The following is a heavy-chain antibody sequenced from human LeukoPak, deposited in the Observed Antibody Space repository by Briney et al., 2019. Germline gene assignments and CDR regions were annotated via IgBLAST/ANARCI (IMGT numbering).Heavy chain of an antibody. J-gene: IGHJ3*02. CDR2: ISSSSSTI. CDR3: ARDSRQSFDI. CDR1: GFTFSSYS. V-gene: IGHV3-48*04. Sequence: GGSLRLSCAASGFTFSSYSMNWVRQAPGKGLEWVAYISSSSSTIYYADSVKGRFTISRDNAKNSLYLQMNSLRAEDTAVYYCARDSRQSFDIWGQGTMVTASS.